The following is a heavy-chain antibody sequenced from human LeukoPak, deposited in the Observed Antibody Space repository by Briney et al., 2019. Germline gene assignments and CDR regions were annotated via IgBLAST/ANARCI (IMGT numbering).Heavy chain of an antibody. Sequence: ASVKVSCKASGYTFTSYSISWVRQAPGQGLEWMGWISAYNGNTNYAQKLQGRVTMTTDTSTSTAYMELRSLRSDDTAVYYCARVGFSYSGSYQNAFDIWGQGTMVTVSS. CDR2: ISAYNGNT. V-gene: IGHV1-18*01. J-gene: IGHJ3*02. CDR1: GYTFTSYS. D-gene: IGHD1-26*01. CDR3: ARVGFSYSGSYQNAFDI.